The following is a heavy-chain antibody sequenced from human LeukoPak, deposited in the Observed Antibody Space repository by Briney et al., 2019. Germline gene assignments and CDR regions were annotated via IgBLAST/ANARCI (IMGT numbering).Heavy chain of an antibody. Sequence: ASVKVSCKASGYTFTSYAMNWVRQAPGQGLEWMGWINTNTGNPTYAQGFTGRFVFSLDTSVSTAYLQISSLKAEDTAVYYCAREMGRAPGPKDYYDSSGCSYWGQGTLVTVSS. J-gene: IGHJ4*02. D-gene: IGHD3-22*01. CDR1: GYTFTSYA. CDR2: INTNTGNP. CDR3: AREMGRAPGPKDYYDSSGCSY. V-gene: IGHV7-4-1*02.